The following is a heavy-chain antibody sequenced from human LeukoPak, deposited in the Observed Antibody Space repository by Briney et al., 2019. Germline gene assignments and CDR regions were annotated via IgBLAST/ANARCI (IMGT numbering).Heavy chain of an antibody. CDR1: GYTFTGYY. J-gene: IGHJ6*02. CDR3: AREVAGGYRLLLYYYYGMDV. CDR2: INPNSGGT. D-gene: IGHD2-15*01. Sequence: GASVKVSCKASGYTFTGYYMHWVRQAPGQGLEWMGWINPNSGGTNYAQKFQGRVTMTRDTSISTAYMELSSLRSEDTAVYYCAREVAGGYRLLLYYYYGMDVWGQGTTVTVSS. V-gene: IGHV1-2*02.